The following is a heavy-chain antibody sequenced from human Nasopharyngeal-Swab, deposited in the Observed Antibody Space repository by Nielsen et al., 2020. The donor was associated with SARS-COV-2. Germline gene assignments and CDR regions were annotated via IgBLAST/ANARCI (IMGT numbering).Heavy chain of an antibody. CDR3: ATDLRYCTNGVCYPKAADAFDI. V-gene: IGHV1-24*01. CDR2: FDPEDGET. J-gene: IGHJ3*02. D-gene: IGHD2-8*01. Sequence: ASVKVSCKVSGYTLTELSMHWVRQAPGKGLEWMGGFDPEDGETIYAQKFQGRVTMTEDTSTDTAYMELSSLRSEDTAVYYCATDLRYCTNGVCYPKAADAFDIWGQGTMVTVSS. CDR1: GYTLTELS.